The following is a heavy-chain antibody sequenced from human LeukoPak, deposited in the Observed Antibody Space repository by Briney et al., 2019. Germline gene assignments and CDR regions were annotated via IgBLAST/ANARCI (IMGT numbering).Heavy chain of an antibody. CDR2: ISSSSSYT. CDR1: GFTFSDYY. D-gene: IGHD3-22*01. J-gene: IGHJ4*02. V-gene: IGHV3-11*06. Sequence: GGSLRLSCAASGFTFSDYYMSWIRQAPGRGLEWVSHISSSSSYTNYADSVKGRFTISRDNAKNSLYLQMNSLRAEDTAVYYCAREGDYSSGYYAPGTFDYWGQGTLVTVSS. CDR3: AREGDYSSGYYAPGTFDY.